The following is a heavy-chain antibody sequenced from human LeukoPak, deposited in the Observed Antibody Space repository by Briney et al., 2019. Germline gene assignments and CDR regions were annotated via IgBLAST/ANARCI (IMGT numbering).Heavy chain of an antibody. V-gene: IGHV3-7*03. CDR2: IKLDGSEK. D-gene: IGHD3-3*01. CDR1: GFTFGKYW. J-gene: IGHJ4*02. Sequence: GGSLRLSCVASGFTFGKYWMSWVRQAPGKGLEWVANIKLDGSEKNYVDSVKGRSTISRDNTKNSLYLQMNSLRAEDTAVFYCARDQYDTWSRRGNFDSWGQGTLVIVSS. CDR3: ARDQYDTWSRRGNFDS.